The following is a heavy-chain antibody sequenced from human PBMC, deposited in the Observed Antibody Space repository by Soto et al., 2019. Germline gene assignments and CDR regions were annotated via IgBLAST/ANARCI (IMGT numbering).Heavy chain of an antibody. CDR2: IKEDGSET. CDR1: GFTFSNSW. V-gene: IGHV3-7*01. D-gene: IGHD5-12*01. CDR3: ARVLQGGYSGYEHDY. J-gene: IGHJ4*02. Sequence: PGGSLRLSCAASGFTFSNSWMSWVRQAPGKGLEWVANIKEDGSETNYVDSVKGRFTISRDNAKNSLNLQLSSLRVEDTALYYCARVLQGGYSGYEHDYWGQGTQVTVSS.